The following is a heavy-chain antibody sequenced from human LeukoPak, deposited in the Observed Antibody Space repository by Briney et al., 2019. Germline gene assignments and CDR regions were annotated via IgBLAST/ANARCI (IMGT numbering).Heavy chain of an antibody. Sequence: GGSLRLSCAASGFTFSTYAMHWVRQAPGKGLEWVVVISYDGSTKYFADSVKGRFTISRDNSKNTLYLQMNSLRAEDTAVYYCARGGAMMLYYFDFWGQGTLVTVSS. D-gene: IGHD4/OR15-4a*01. CDR2: ISYDGSTK. V-gene: IGHV3-30-3*01. CDR3: ARGGAMMLYYFDF. CDR1: GFTFSTYA. J-gene: IGHJ4*02.